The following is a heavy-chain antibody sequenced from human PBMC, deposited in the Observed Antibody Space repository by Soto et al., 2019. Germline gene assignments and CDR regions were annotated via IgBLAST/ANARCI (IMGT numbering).Heavy chain of an antibody. D-gene: IGHD3-16*01. CDR3: ARDSLVDTGDGRYYYYYYGMDV. V-gene: IGHV6-1*01. CDR1: GDSVSSNRAA. Sequence: QVPLQQSGPGLVKPSQTLSLTCAISGDSVSSNRAAWNWISQSPSRGLEWLGRTYYRSKWYNDYAVSVKSRIRINPDTSKNQFSLQLNSVTPEDTAVYYCARDSLVDTGDGRYYYYYYGMDVWGQGTTVTVYS. CDR2: TYYRSKWYN. J-gene: IGHJ6*02.